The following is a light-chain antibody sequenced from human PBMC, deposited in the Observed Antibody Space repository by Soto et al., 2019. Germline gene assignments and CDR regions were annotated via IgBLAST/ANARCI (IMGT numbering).Light chain of an antibody. V-gene: IGKV3-15*01. CDR1: QSISSN. CDR2: GAS. J-gene: IGKJ3*01. Sequence: EIVMTQSPATLSVSPGERATLSCRASQSISSNLAWYHQKPGQAPRLLIYGASTRASGIPARFSGSGSGTEFTLTISSLQSEDFAVYYCQHYNNWPPKFTFGPGTKVDIK. CDR3: QHYNNWPPKFT.